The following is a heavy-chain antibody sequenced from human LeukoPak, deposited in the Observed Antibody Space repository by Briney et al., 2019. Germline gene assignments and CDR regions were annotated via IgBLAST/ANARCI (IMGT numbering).Heavy chain of an antibody. Sequence: AGGSLRLSCVASGLPIGDFAMHWVRQAPGKGLEWVSLISGDGVSTFYADSVKGRFSISRDNSKNSLSLEMNSLRTEDTAIYYCARESGKFDYWGQGTLVAVSS. CDR2: ISGDGVST. J-gene: IGHJ4*02. CDR1: GLPIGDFA. V-gene: IGHV3-43*02. CDR3: ARESGKFDY.